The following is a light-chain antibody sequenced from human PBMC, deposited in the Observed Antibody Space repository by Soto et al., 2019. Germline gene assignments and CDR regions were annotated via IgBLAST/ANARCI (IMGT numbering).Light chain of an antibody. Sequence: EIVLTQSPATLSLSPGERATLSCRASQSVSSYLAWYQQKPGQAPRLLIYDASKRATGIPARFSGSGSGTDFTLTISSLEPEDFSVYYCQQRSNWQFTFGPGTKVDIK. CDR3: QQRSNWQFT. J-gene: IGKJ3*01. CDR2: DAS. V-gene: IGKV3-11*01. CDR1: QSVSSY.